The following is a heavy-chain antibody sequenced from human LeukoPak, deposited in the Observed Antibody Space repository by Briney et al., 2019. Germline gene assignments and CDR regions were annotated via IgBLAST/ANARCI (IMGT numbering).Heavy chain of an antibody. CDR1: GGSISSSSYY. Sequence: PSETLSLTCTVSGGSISSSSYYWSWIRQPPGKGLEWIGEINHSGSTNYNPSLKSRVTISVDTSKNQFSLKLSSVTAADTAVYYCARPVWFGEFYDAFDIWGQGTMVTVSS. V-gene: IGHV4-39*01. CDR2: INHSGST. D-gene: IGHD3-10*01. J-gene: IGHJ3*02. CDR3: ARPVWFGEFYDAFDI.